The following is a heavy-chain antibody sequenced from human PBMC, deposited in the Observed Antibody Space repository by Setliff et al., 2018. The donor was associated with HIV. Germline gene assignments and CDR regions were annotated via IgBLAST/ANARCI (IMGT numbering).Heavy chain of an antibody. CDR2: IIPIFGTT. CDR3: ARDNYYDSSGAIGY. D-gene: IGHD3-22*01. V-gene: IGHV1-69*13. Sequence: SVKVSCKASGGTFSRHTISWVRQAPGQGLEWMGGIIPIFGTTNYAQNFQGRVSITADASTSTAYMELSSLTSGDTAVYYCARDNYYDSSGAIGYWGQGTLVTVSS. J-gene: IGHJ4*02. CDR1: GGTFSRHT.